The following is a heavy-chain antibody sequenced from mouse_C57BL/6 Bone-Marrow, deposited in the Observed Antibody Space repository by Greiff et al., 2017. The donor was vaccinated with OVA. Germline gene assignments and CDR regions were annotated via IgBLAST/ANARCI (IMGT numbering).Heavy chain of an antibody. V-gene: IGHV5-15*01. J-gene: IGHJ4*01. CDR2: ISNLAYSI. Sequence: EVKVVESGGGLVQPGGSLKLSCAASGFTFSDYGMAWVRQAPRKGPEWVAFISNLAYSIYYADTVTGRFTISRENAKNTLYLEMSSLRSEDTAMDYCARRYILDDGYPDYYAMDYWGQGTSVTVSS. D-gene: IGHD2-3*01. CDR3: ARRYILDDGYPDYYAMDY. CDR1: GFTFSDYG.